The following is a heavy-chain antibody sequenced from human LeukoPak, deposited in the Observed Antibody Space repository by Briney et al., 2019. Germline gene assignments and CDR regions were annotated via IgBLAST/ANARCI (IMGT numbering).Heavy chain of an antibody. CDR3: ARANGNYDGLAWFDR. J-gene: IGHJ5*02. V-gene: IGHV4-4*07. Sequence: PSETLSLTCTVSGDSMSSYSWSWIRQPAGTGLEWIGRIYTSGATNSNPSLTSRLSISIDTSKNQFSLKLSSVTAAETAVYYCARANGNYDGLAWFDRWGQGTLVTVSA. CDR2: IYTSGAT. CDR1: GDSMSSYS. D-gene: IGHD1-7*01.